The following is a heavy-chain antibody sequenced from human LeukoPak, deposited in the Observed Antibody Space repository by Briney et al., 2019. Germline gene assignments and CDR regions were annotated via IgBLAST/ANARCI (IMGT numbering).Heavy chain of an antibody. CDR2: ISYDGSNK. CDR3: AKDGRRYSSSWYASWFDP. J-gene: IGHJ5*02. Sequence: PGRSLRLSCAASGFTFSSYGMHWVRQAPGKGLGWVAVISYDGSNKYYADSVKGRFTISRDNSKNTLYLQMNSLRAEDTAVYYCAKDGRRYSSSWYASWFDPWGQGTLVTVSS. D-gene: IGHD6-13*01. V-gene: IGHV3-30*18. CDR1: GFTFSSYG.